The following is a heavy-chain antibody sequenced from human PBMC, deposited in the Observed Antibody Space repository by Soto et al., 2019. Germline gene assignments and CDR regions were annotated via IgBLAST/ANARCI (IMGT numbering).Heavy chain of an antibody. CDR3: ARQEYDFWSGSIGYYYYGMDV. CDR1: GGSISSSSYY. D-gene: IGHD3-3*01. V-gene: IGHV4-39*01. CDR2: IYYSGST. J-gene: IGHJ6*02. Sequence: SETLSLTCTVSGGSISSSSYYWGWIRQPPGKGLEWIGSIYYSGSTYYNPSLKSRVTISVDTSKNQFSLKLSSVTAADTAVYYCARQEYDFWSGSIGYYYYGMDVWGQGTTVTVSS.